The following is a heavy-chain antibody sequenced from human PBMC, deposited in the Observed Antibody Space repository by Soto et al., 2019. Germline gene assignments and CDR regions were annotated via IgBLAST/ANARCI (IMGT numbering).Heavy chain of an antibody. CDR2: IYPGDSDT. V-gene: IGHV5-51*01. D-gene: IGHD5-12*01. CDR1: GYSFTSYW. J-gene: IGHJ6*02. Sequence: GESLKISCKGSGYSFTSYWIGWVRQMPGKGLEWMGIIYPGDSDTRYSPSFQGQVTISADKSISTAYLQWSSLKASDTAMYYCASSRILYSGYGYYYGMDVWGQGTTVTVSS. CDR3: ASSRILYSGYGYYYGMDV.